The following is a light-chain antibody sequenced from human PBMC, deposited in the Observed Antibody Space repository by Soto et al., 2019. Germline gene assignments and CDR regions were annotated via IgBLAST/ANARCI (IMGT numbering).Light chain of an antibody. CDR3: QQYGRSPPFI. CDR1: QSVSSTY. CDR2: GAS. Sequence: EIVLTQSPGTLSLSPGERATLSCRASQSVSSTYIAWYQQNPGRAPRLLIYGASSRATGIPDRFSGSGSGTDFTLTISRLEPEDFAVYFCQQYGRSPPFIFGQGTNVEIK. V-gene: IGKV3-20*01. J-gene: IGKJ2*01.